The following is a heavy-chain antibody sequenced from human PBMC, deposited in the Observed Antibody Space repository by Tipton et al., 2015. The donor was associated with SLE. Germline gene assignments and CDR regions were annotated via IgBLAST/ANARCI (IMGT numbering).Heavy chain of an antibody. V-gene: IGHV3-21*01. Sequence: SLRLSCAAFGFTFSSYSMNWVRQAPGKGLEWVSSISSSSSYIYYADSVKGRFTISRDNAKNSLYLQMHSLRAEDTSVYYCAGDALPAAIYYYYGMDVWGQGTTVTVSS. D-gene: IGHD2-2*01. CDR2: ISSSSSYI. J-gene: IGHJ6*02. CDR3: AGDALPAAIYYYYGMDV. CDR1: GFTFSSYS.